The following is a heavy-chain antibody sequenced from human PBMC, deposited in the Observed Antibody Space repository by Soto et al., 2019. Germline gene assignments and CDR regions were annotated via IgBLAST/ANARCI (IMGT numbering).Heavy chain of an antibody. CDR3: ANGRAYCGGDCYRH. V-gene: IGHV3-23*01. Sequence: EVPLLESGGGLVQPGGSLRLSCAASGFTFSNYAMNWVRQAPGKGLEWVSVISGSGGSTYYADSVKGRFTISRDSSKNTLYLQMNSLRADDTAVYYCANGRAYCGGDCYRHWGQGTLVTVSS. CDR1: GFTFSNYA. CDR2: ISGSGGST. J-gene: IGHJ4*02. D-gene: IGHD2-21*02.